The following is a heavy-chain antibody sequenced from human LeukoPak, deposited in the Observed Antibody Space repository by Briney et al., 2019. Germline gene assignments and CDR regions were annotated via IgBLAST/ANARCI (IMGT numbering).Heavy chain of an antibody. CDR1: GGSVSSGSYY. CDR2: IYYSGST. V-gene: IGHV4-61*01. CDR3: ARERVYCSGGSCYSFVLDY. D-gene: IGHD2-15*01. Sequence: SETLSLTCTVSGGSVSSGSYYWSWIRQPPGKGLEWIGYIYYSGSTNYNPSLKSRVTISVDTSKNQFSLKLSSVTAADTAVYYCARERVYCSGGSCYSFVLDYWGQGTLVTVSS. J-gene: IGHJ4*02.